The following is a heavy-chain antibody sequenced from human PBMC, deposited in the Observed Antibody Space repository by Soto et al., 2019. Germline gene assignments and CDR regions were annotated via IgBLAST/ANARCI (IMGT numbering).Heavy chain of an antibody. CDR3: ARDCTGGSCFCMY. V-gene: IGHV1-18*01. D-gene: IGHD2-15*01. Sequence: QVQLVQSAAEVKKPGASVKVSCKASGYTLTNYAISWVRQAPGQGPEWMGWINTYNVNSNYAQKFQGRATMTTDTSTNTAYMELRSLTSDDTAVYYCARDCTGGSCFCMYWGQGTLVTVSS. CDR1: GYTLTNYA. J-gene: IGHJ4*02. CDR2: INTYNVNS.